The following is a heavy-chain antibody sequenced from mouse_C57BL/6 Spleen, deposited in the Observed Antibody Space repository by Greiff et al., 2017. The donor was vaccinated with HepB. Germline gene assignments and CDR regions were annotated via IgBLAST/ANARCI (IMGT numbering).Heavy chain of an antibody. V-gene: IGHV1-20*01. Sequence: EVKLMESGPELVKPGDSVKISCKASGYSFTGYFMNWVMQSHGKSLEWIGRINPYNGDTFYNQKLKGKATLTVDKSSSTAHMELRSLTSEDSAVYYCARDYYNAMDYWGQGTSVTVSS. CDR3: ARDYYNAMDY. CDR1: GYSFTGYF. D-gene: IGHD2-4*01. CDR2: INPYNGDT. J-gene: IGHJ4*01.